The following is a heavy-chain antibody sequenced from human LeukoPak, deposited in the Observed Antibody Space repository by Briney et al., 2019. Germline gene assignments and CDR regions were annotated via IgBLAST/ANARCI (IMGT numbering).Heavy chain of an antibody. CDR2: ISYDGSNK. CDR1: GFTFSSYG. D-gene: IGHD5-18*01. Sequence: GGSLRLSCAASGFTFSSYGMHWVRQAPGKGLEWVAVISYDGSNKYYAGSVKGRLTISRDNSKNTLYLQMNSLRAEDTAVYYCAKDSGYSYGPSGDYWGQGTLVTVSS. CDR3: AKDSGYSYGPSGDY. J-gene: IGHJ4*02. V-gene: IGHV3-30*18.